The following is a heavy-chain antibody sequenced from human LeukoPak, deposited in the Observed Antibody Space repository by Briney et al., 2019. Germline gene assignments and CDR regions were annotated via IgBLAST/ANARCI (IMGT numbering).Heavy chain of an antibody. Sequence: SQTLSLTCTVSGGSISSGGYYWSWIRQHPGKGLEWIGYIYYSGSTYYNPSLKSRVTISVDTSKNQFSLRLSSVTAADAAVYYCARDLSYGRYFDYWGQGTLVTVSS. CDR1: GGSISSGGYY. J-gene: IGHJ4*02. V-gene: IGHV4-31*03. CDR3: ARDLSYGRYFDY. D-gene: IGHD1-26*01. CDR2: IYYSGST.